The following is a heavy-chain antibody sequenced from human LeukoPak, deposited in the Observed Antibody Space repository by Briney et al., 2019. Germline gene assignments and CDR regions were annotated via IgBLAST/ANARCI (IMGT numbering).Heavy chain of an antibody. Sequence: SETLSLTCTVSGGSISSYYWSWIRQPPGKGLEWIGYIYYSGSTNYNPSLKSRVTISVDTSKNQFSLKLSSVTAADTAVYYCAGDEMATIGNDYWGQETLVTVSS. CDR3: AGDEMATIGNDY. CDR2: IYYSGST. CDR1: GGSISSYY. V-gene: IGHV4-59*01. D-gene: IGHD5-24*01. J-gene: IGHJ4*02.